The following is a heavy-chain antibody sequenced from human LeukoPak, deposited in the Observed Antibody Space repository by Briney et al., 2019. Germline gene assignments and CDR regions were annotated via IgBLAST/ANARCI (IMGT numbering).Heavy chain of an antibody. CDR2: LYYSGST. V-gene: IGHV4-59*01. D-gene: IGHD3-22*01. CDR3: ARASRVCYDSSGYYSVGFDY. Sequence: SSETLSLTCTVSGGSISSYYWSWIRQPPGKGLEWIGYLYYSGSTNYNPSLKSRVTISVDTSKNQFSLKLSSVTAADTAVYYCARASRVCYDSSGYYSVGFDYWGQGTLVTVSS. CDR1: GGSISSYY. J-gene: IGHJ4*02.